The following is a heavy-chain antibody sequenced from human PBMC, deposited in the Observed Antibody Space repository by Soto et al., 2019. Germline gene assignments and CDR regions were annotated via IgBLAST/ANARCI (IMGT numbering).Heavy chain of an antibody. J-gene: IGHJ4*02. D-gene: IGHD1-1*01. V-gene: IGHV3-15*01. CDR2: IKAKIDGETT. CDR3: VEGWNDF. Sequence: EVYLVESGGDLVEPGGSFRLSCAASKFMFSSAWMSWVRQAPGQGLEWVGRIKAKIDGETTDYADFVQGRFTISRDDSKNTLFLEMNSLKIEDTAVYFCVEGWNDFWGQGTLVTVSS. CDR1: KFMFSSAW.